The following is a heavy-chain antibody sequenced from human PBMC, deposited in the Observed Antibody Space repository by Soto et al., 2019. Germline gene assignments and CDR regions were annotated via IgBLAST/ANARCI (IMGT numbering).Heavy chain of an antibody. J-gene: IGHJ4*02. Sequence: QVQLVQSGVEVKQPGASVRVSCKASGDTHTIYFIHWLRQAPGQGLEWMGWINSVSGGANYAPRFQGRVAMTRDRSSATAFMELSRLRSDDTAVYYCARGGSYYAHWGQGTLVTVSS. D-gene: IGHD1-26*01. CDR3: ARGGSYYAH. CDR1: GDTHTIYF. CDR2: INSVSGGA. V-gene: IGHV1-2*02.